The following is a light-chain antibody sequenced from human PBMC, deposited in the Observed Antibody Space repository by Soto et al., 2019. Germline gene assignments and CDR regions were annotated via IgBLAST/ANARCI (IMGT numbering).Light chain of an antibody. CDR3: QLYGTSRA. V-gene: IGKV3-20*01. CDR1: QSVSINY. J-gene: IGKJ1*01. CDR2: AAS. Sequence: EIVLTQSPGTLSLSPGERATLSCGASQSVSINYLAWYQQRPGQSPSLLIYAASSRAAGIPDRFSGSGSGTDFTLSISRLEPEDFAVYYCQLYGTSRAFGQGTKVDIK.